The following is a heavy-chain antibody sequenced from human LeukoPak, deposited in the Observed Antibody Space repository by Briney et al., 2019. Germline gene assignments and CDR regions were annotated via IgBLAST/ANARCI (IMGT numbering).Heavy chain of an antibody. V-gene: IGHV3-30-3*01. J-gene: IGHJ3*02. D-gene: IGHD2-2*01. Sequence: GRSLRLSCAASGFTFSSYAMHWVRQASGKGLEWVAVISYDGNNKYYADSVKGRFTISRDNSKNTLYLQMNSLRAEDTAVYYCARDIAVVPAVNDTFDIWGQGTMVTVSS. CDR2: ISYDGNNK. CDR3: ARDIAVVPAVNDTFDI. CDR1: GFTFSSYA.